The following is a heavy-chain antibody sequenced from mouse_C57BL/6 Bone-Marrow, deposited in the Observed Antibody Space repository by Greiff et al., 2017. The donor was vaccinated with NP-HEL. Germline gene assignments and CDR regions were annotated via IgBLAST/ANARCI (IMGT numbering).Heavy chain of an antibody. D-gene: IGHD1-1*01. CDR3: ARDDYYGSTRYYAMDY. CDR2: ISDGGSYT. Sequence: DVKLVESGGGLVKPGGSLKLSCAASGFTFSSYAMSWVRQTPEKRLEWVATISDGGSYTYYPDNVKGRFTISRDNAKNNLYLQMSHLKSEDTAMYYCARDDYYGSTRYYAMDYWGQGTSVTVSS. CDR1: GFTFSSYA. J-gene: IGHJ4*01. V-gene: IGHV5-4*01.